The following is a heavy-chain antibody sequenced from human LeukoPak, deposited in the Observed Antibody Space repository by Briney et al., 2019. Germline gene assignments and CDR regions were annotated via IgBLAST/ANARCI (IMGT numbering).Heavy chain of an antibody. CDR2: ISSSGSTI. V-gene: IGHV3-11*01. CDR3: ARAIVASNLDY. Sequence: GGSLRLSCAASGFTFSDYYMSWLRQAPGRGLEWVSYISSSGSTIYYADSVKGRFTISRDNAKNSLYLQMNSLRAEDTAVYYCARAIVASNLDYWGQGTLVTVSS. CDR1: GFTFSDYY. J-gene: IGHJ4*02. D-gene: IGHD5-12*01.